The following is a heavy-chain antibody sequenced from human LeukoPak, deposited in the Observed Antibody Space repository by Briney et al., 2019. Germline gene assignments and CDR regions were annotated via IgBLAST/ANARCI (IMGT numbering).Heavy chain of an antibody. J-gene: IGHJ4*02. CDR3: AREMPNYDSSGYYYYFDY. CDR1: GFTFSSYA. Sequence: GGSLRVSCAASGFTFSSYAMHWVRQAPGNGLEWVAVISYDGSNKYYADSVKGRFTISRDNSKNTLYLQMNSLRAEDTAVYYCAREMPNYDSSGYYYYFDYWGQGTLVTVSS. V-gene: IGHV3-30-3*01. D-gene: IGHD3-22*01. CDR2: ISYDGSNK.